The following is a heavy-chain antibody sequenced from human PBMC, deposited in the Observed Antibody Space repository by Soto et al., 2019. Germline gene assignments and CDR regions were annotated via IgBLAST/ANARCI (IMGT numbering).Heavy chain of an antibody. D-gene: IGHD2-2*01. V-gene: IGHV1-8*01. J-gene: IGHJ3*02. CDR1: GYTFTSYD. CDR2: MNPNSGNT. CDR3: AREGGAGSTTQSDAFDI. Sequence: ASVKVSCKASGYTFTSYDINWVRQATGQGLEWMGWMNPNSGNTGYAQKFQGRVTMTRNTSISTAYMELSSLRSEDTAVYYCAREGGAGSTTQSDAFDIWGQGTMVTVSS.